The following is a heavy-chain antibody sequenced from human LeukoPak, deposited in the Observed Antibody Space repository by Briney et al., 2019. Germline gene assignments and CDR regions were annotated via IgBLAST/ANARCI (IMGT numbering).Heavy chain of an antibody. Sequence: ASVKVSCTVSGYTLTELSMHWVRQAPGKGLEWMGGFDPEDGETIYAQKFQGRVTMTEATSTDTAYMELSSLRSEDTAVYYCATCNPYYYGSRNLKELDYWGQGTLVTVSS. V-gene: IGHV1-24*01. D-gene: IGHD3-10*01. CDR1: GYTLTELS. CDR3: ATCNPYYYGSRNLKELDY. J-gene: IGHJ4*02. CDR2: FDPEDGET.